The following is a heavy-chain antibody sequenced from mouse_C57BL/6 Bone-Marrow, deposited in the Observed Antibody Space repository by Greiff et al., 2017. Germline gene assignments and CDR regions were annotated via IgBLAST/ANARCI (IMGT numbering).Heavy chain of an antibody. V-gene: IGHV1-19*01. J-gene: IGHJ2*01. CDR2: INPYNGGT. Sequence: VQLQQSGPVLVKPGASVKMSCKASGYTFTDYYMNWVKQSHGKSLEWIGVINPYNGGTSYNQKFKGKATLTVDKSSSTAYMQLSSLTSEDSAVYYCARGGGSGIYWGQGTTLTGSS. D-gene: IGHD3-2*02. CDR1: GYTFTDYY. CDR3: ARGGGSGIY.